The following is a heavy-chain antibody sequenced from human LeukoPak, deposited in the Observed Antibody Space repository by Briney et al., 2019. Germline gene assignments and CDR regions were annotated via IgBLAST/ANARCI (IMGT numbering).Heavy chain of an antibody. CDR3: ASALITMARGVPDAFDI. D-gene: IGHD3-10*01. CDR1: GFTVSSDY. J-gene: IGHJ3*02. Sequence: GGSLRLSCAASGFTVSSDYMSWVRQAPGKGLEWVSVIYSGGSTYYADSVKGRFTISRDNSKNTLYLQMNSLRAEDTAVYYCASALITMARGVPDAFDIWGQGTMVTVSS. V-gene: IGHV3-66*01. CDR2: IYSGGST.